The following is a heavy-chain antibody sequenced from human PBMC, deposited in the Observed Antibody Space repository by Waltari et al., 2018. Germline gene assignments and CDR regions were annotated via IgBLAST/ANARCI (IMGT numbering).Heavy chain of an antibody. J-gene: IGHJ4*02. D-gene: IGHD5-12*01. CDR3: AREYSGYDGLYYFDY. CDR1: GGTFSSYA. V-gene: IGHV1-69*13. CDR2: IIPIFGTA. Sequence: QVQLVQSGAEVKKPGSSVKVPCKASGGTFSSYAISWVRQAPGQGLEWMGGIIPIFGTANYAQKFQGRVTITADESTSTAYMELSSLRSEDTAVYYCAREYSGYDGLYYFDYWGQGTLVSVSS.